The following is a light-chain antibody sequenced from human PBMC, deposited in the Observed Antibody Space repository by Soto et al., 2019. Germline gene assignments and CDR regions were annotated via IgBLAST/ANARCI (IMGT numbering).Light chain of an antibody. Sequence: DIQMTQSPSTLSASVGDRVTITCRASQSISSWLAWYQQKPGKAPKPLIYKASSLESGVPSRFSGSGSGTEFTLTISSLQPDDFATYYCQQYNSYSPTWTFGQGTKVDIK. CDR2: KAS. J-gene: IGKJ1*01. CDR1: QSISSW. V-gene: IGKV1-5*03. CDR3: QQYNSYSPTWT.